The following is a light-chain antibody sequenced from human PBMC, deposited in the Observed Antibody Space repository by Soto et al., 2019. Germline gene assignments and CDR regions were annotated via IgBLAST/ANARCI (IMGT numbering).Light chain of an antibody. Sequence: QSVLTQPASVSGSPGQSITISCTGTSTDVGSYNYVSWYQQHPGKAPKLMIFEVSNRPSGVSNRFSGSKSGNTASLTISGLQTEDAADYYCSSYTDSSTLVIFGGGTKLTVL. CDR2: EVS. V-gene: IGLV2-14*01. CDR3: SSYTDSSTLVI. J-gene: IGLJ2*01. CDR1: STDVGSYNY.